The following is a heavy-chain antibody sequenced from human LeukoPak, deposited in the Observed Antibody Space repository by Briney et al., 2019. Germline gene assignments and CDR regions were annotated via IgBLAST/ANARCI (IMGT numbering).Heavy chain of an antibody. D-gene: IGHD3-22*01. CDR3: ASLDGDYYDSSPK. V-gene: IGHV1-2*02. CDR1: GYTFTGYY. J-gene: IGHJ4*02. Sequence: ASVKASCKASGYTFTGYYMHWVRQAPGHGLEGMGWINPNSGGTNYAQKFQGRVTMTRDTSISTAYMELGRLRSEDTAVYYCASLDGDYYDSSPKWGQGTLVTVSS. CDR2: INPNSGGT.